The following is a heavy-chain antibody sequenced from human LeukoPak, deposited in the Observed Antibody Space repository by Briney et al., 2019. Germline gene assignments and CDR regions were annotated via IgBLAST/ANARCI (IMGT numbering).Heavy chain of an antibody. D-gene: IGHD2-15*01. CDR3: ARWFCSGGSCRGAVDY. J-gene: IGHJ4*02. CDR2: IYYTGRT. Sequence: SETLSLTCTVSAGSISGYYWTWIRQPPGKGLEWIGYIYYTGRTNYNPSLKSRVAISLDTSKNQFSLKLNSVTAADTAVYYCARWFCSGGSCRGAVDYWGQGTLVTVSS. CDR1: AGSISGYY. V-gene: IGHV4-59*01.